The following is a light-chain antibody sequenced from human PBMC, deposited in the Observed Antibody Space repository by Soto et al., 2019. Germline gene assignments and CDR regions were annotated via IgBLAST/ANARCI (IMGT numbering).Light chain of an antibody. CDR2: YDS. V-gene: IGLV3-21*04. CDR1: NIGSKS. Sequence: SYELTQPPSVSVAPGKTARITCGGNNIGSKSVNWYQQKPGQAPVLVIYYDSDRPSGIPERFSGSNSGNTATLTISRVEAGDEADYYCQVWDSSSDHRVFGTGTKLTVL. CDR3: QVWDSSSDHRV. J-gene: IGLJ1*01.